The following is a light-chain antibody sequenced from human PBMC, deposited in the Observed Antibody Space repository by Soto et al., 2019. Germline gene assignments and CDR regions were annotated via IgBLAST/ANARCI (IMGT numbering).Light chain of an antibody. CDR3: QQYGSPGT. CDR2: GAS. J-gene: IGKJ1*01. V-gene: IGKV3-20*01. CDR1: QSVSSSY. Sequence: EIWMTQYPATLSVSPGEGATLSCWASQSVSSSYLAWYQQKPGQAPRLLIYGASYRATGIPDRLSGSGSGTEFTLTISRLAPEDFAVYYCQQYGSPGTFGHGTKVDIK.